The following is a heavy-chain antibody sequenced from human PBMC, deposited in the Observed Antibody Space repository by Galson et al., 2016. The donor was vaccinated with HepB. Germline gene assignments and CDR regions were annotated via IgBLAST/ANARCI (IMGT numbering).Heavy chain of an antibody. CDR3: ARVDGAAARDDYSYYGLDV. CDR2: INNSGGTI. Sequence: SLRLSCAASGFTFSSYSMNWVRQAPGKGLECVSYINNSGGTIYYADSVKGRFTISRDNAKNSLYLQMSSLRAEDTAVYYCARVDGAAARDDYSYYGLDVWGQGTTVTVSS. J-gene: IGHJ6*02. D-gene: IGHD2-2*01. CDR1: GFTFSSYS. V-gene: IGHV3-48*04.